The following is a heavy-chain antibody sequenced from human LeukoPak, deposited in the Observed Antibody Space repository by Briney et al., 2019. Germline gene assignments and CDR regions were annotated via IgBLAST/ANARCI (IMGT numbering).Heavy chain of an antibody. CDR2: ITWNSGNI. Sequence: GGSLRLSCAASGFSFDDYAMHWVRQAPGKGPEWVSGITWNSGNIGYADSVKGRFHISRDNTKKSLYLQMNSLRHEDTALYYCAKGGGGDSHHGANSGHWFDPWGQGTLVTVSS. D-gene: IGHD2-21*02. J-gene: IGHJ5*02. V-gene: IGHV3-9*01. CDR1: GFSFDDYA. CDR3: AKGGGGDSHHGANSGHWFDP.